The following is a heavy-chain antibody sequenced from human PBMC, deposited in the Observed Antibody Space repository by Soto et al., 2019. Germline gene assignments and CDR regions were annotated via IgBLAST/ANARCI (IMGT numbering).Heavy chain of an antibody. V-gene: IGHV5-10-1*01. CDR3: ARQRARNSYYYYGMDV. J-gene: IGHJ6*02. CDR2: IYPSDSYT. Sequence: GESLKISGKGSGYSFTSYWISWLRQMPGKGLEWMGRIYPSDSYTNYRPSFQGHVTISADKSISNAYLQWSSLKASDTAMYYCARQRARNSYYYYGMDVWGQGTTVTVSS. CDR1: GYSFTSYW.